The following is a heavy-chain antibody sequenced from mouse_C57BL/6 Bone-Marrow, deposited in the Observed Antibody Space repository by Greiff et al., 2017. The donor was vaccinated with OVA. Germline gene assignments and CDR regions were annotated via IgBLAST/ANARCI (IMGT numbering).Heavy chain of an antibody. D-gene: IGHD2-4*01. CDR3: ARGGITTKKKSWFAY. J-gene: IGHJ3*01. Sequence: VKLMESGPGLVQPSQSLSITCTVSGFSLTSYGVHWVRPSPGKGLEWLGVIWSGGSTDYNAAFISRLSISKDNSKSQVFFKMNSLQADDTAIYYCARGGITTKKKSWFAYWGQGTLVTVSA. CDR1: GFSLTSYG. CDR2: IWSGGST. V-gene: IGHV2-2*01.